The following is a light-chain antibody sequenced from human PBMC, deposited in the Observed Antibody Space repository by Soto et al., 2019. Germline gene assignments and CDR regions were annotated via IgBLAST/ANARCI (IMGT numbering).Light chain of an antibody. V-gene: IGLV2-14*01. CDR3: SSYTSSSTPL. Sequence: QSALTQPASVSGSPGQSITISCTGTSSDVGGYNYVSWYQQHPGKAPKLMIYDVSKRPSGVSNRFSGSKSGNTASLTISGLQAEDEADYYFSSYTSSSTPLFGGGTKLTV. CDR1: SSDVGGYNY. J-gene: IGLJ2*01. CDR2: DVS.